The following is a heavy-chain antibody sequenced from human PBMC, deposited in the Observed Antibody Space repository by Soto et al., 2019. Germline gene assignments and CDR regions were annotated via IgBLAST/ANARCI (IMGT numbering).Heavy chain of an antibody. V-gene: IGHV4-39*01. D-gene: IGHD3-3*01. CDR2: IYYSGST. CDR3: ARHGNGDFWSGYYIYYYYGMDV. CDR1: GGSISSSSYY. Sequence: SETLFLTCTVSGGSISSSSYYWGWIRQPPGKGLEWIGSIYYSGSTYYNPSLKSRVTISVDTSKNQFSLKLSSVTAADTAVYYCARHGNGDFWSGYYIYYYYGMDVWGQGTTVT. J-gene: IGHJ6*02.